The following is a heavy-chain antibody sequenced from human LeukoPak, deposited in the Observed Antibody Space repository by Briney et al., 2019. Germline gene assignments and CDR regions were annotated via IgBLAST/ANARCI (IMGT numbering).Heavy chain of an antibody. V-gene: IGHV3-30*04. CDR1: GFTFSSYA. J-gene: IGHJ3*01. D-gene: IGHD2-2*01. Sequence: GPLRLSCAASGFTFSSYAMHWVRQAPGKGLEWVAVISYDGSNKYYADSVKGRFTISRDNSKNTLYLQMNSLRAEDTAVYYCARDPLTDHLPVPDAFDFWGQGTMVTVSS. CDR3: ARDPLTDHLPVPDAFDF. CDR2: ISYDGSNK.